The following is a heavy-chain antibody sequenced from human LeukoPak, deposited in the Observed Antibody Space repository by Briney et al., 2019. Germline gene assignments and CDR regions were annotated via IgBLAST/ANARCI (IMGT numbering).Heavy chain of an antibody. CDR3: ARDSNYEGWFDP. V-gene: IGHV3-74*01. Sequence: GGSLRLSCAASGFTFSSYGMHWVRQAPGKGLVWVSRINSDGSSTSYADSVKGRFTISRDNAKNTLYLQMNSQRAEDTAAYYCARDSNYEGWFDPWGQGTLVTVSS. D-gene: IGHD4/OR15-4a*01. CDR1: GFTFSSYG. CDR2: INSDGSST. J-gene: IGHJ5*02.